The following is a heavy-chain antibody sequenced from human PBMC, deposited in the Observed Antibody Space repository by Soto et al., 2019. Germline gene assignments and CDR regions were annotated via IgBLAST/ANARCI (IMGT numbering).Heavy chain of an antibody. D-gene: IGHD5-18*01. CDR3: ARDDGYRSIDY. V-gene: IGHV3-7*03. CDR1: GFTFSGYW. J-gene: IGHJ4*02. Sequence: EVQLVESGGGLAQPGGSLRLSCVASGFTFSGYWMSWVRQTPGKGLEWVTNTKPDGSETYYLDSVTGRFTISRDNVRNSLYLQRSSLRGDDTAVYYCARDDGYRSIDYWGQGALVTVSP. CDR2: TKPDGSET.